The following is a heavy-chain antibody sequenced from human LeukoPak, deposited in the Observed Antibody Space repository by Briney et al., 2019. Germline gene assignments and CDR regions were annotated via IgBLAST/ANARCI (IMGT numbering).Heavy chain of an antibody. J-gene: IGHJ4*02. D-gene: IGHD4-11*01. CDR2: INPNSGAT. CDR1: GYTFTGYY. V-gene: IGHV1-2*02. CDR3: ARAHMTTVTLGDY. Sequence: ASVKLSCKTSGYTFTGYYLHWVRQAPGQGLEWMGWINPNSGATNYAQKFQGRVTMTRDTSITTAYMELSRLRSDDTAVYYCARAHMTTVTLGDYWGQGTPVTVSS.